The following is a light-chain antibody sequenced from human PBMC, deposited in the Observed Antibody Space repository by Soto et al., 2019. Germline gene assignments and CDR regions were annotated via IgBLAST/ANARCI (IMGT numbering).Light chain of an antibody. CDR2: KAS. Sequence: DIQMTQSPSTLSASVGDRVTITCRASQSISTWLAWYQQKPGKAPKLLIYKASSLESGVPSRFSGSGSGTEFTLTISSLQPDDSATYYCQQYGSYSTFGQGTKLEIK. CDR3: QQYGSYST. J-gene: IGKJ2*01. V-gene: IGKV1-5*03. CDR1: QSISTW.